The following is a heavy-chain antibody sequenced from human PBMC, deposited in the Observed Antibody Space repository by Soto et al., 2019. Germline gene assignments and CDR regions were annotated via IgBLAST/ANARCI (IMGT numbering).Heavy chain of an antibody. J-gene: IGHJ4*02. V-gene: IGHV6-1*01. CDR2: TYYRSRWYN. CDR1: GASVSGNSAA. D-gene: IGHD1-26*01. CDR3: PREFPNDVSYYSYLDY. Sequence: SQTLSLTCAISGASVSGNSAAWNWIRLSPSRGLEWRGRTYYRSRWYNDYAVSVIGRITVNPDTSKYQFSLHLNSVTPDDTAVYYGPREFPNDVSYYSYLDYWGQGALVTVSS.